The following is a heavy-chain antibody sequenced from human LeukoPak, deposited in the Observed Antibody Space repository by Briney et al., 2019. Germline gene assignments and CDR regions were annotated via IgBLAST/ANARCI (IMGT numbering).Heavy chain of an antibody. CDR1: GGSISSSSYY. V-gene: IGHV4-39*07. CDR2: ISYSGST. CDR3: ARRRYYGSGSYYGGGFYMDV. J-gene: IGHJ6*03. D-gene: IGHD3-10*01. Sequence: SETLSLTCTVSGGSISSSSYYWGWIRQPPGKGLEWIGSISYSGSTYYNPSLKSRVTISVDTSKNQFSLKLSSVTAADTAVYYCARRRYYGSGSYYGGGFYMDVWGKGTTVTISS.